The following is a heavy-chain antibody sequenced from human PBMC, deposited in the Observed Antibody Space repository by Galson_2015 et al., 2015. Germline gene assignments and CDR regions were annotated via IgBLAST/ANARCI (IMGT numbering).Heavy chain of an antibody. J-gene: IGHJ6*02. V-gene: IGHV5-51*01. Sequence: QSGAEVKKPGESLKISCKASGFSFTNYWIGWVRQMPGGGLEWMGIIYPGTSDTRYRPPFQGQVTMSADTSISTAYLQWSSLKGSDTAIYYCAKHVNGVVYYGMDVWGQGTSVTVSS. CDR3: AKHVNGVVYYGMDV. CDR2: IYPGTSDT. D-gene: IGHD2-8*01. CDR1: GFSFTNYW.